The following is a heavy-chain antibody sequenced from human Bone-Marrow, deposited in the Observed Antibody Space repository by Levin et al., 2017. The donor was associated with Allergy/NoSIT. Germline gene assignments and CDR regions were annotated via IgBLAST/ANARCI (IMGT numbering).Heavy chain of an antibody. CDR3: AKDRGRSSSWDPTIYYYYMDV. CDR1: GFTFSSYA. J-gene: IGHJ6*03. D-gene: IGHD6-13*01. Sequence: GGSLRLSCAASGFTFSSYAMSWVRQAPGKGLEWVSAISGSGGSTYYADSVKGRFTISRDNSKNTLYLQMNSLRAEDTAVYYCAKDRGRSSSWDPTIYYYYMDVWGKGTTVTVSS. V-gene: IGHV3-23*01. CDR2: ISGSGGST.